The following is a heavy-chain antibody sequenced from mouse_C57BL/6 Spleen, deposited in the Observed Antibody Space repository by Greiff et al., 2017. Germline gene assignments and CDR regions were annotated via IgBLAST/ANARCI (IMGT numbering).Heavy chain of an antibody. D-gene: IGHD5-1*01. J-gene: IGHJ2*01. V-gene: IGHV1-82*01. Sequence: QVQLQQSGPELVKPGASVKISCKASGYAFSSSWMNWVKQRPGKGLEWIGRINPGDGDTNYNEKFKGKATLTVDKSSSTAYMLLSSLTSEDSAVYCCARLEYDFDYWGQGTTLTVSS. CDR3: ARLEYDFDY. CDR2: INPGDGDT. CDR1: GYAFSSSW.